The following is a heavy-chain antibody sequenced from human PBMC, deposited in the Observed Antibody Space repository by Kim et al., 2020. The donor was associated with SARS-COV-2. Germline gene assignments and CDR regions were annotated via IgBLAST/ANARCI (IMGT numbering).Heavy chain of an antibody. Sequence: SETLSLTCAVYGGSFSGYYWSWICQPPGKGLEWIGEINHSGSTNYNPSLKSRVTISVYTSKNQFSLNLSSVTAADTAGYYCARGPTGAVRLVWVWFDPWG. J-gene: IGHJ5*02. V-gene: IGHV4-34*01. CDR2: INHSGST. CDR1: GGSFSGYY. D-gene: IGHD3-16*01. CDR3: ARGPTGAVRLVWVWFDP.